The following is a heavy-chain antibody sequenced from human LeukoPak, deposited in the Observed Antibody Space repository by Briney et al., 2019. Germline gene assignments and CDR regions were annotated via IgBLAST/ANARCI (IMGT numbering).Heavy chain of an antibody. J-gene: IGHJ4*02. CDR2: IKSETDGGTT. D-gene: IGHD2-15*01. CDR3: TTIRGFCSGRSCLGY. Sequence: GGSLRLSCAVSGFTFSHAWMSWVRQAPGKGLEWVGRIKSETDGGTTDYAAPVKGRFTISRDNSKNTLYLQMNSLKSEDTAVYYCTTIRGFCSGRSCLGYWGQGTLVTVSS. CDR1: GFTFSHAW. V-gene: IGHV3-15*01.